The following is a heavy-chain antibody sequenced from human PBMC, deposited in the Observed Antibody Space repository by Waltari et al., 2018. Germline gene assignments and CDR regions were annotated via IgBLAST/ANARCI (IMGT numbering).Heavy chain of an antibody. CDR3: ATYSWTSDFDY. V-gene: IGHV3-23*01. J-gene: IGHJ4*02. Sequence: EVQMLESGGGLVQPGGSLRISCAASGFIFSSFAMTWVRQAPGKGLEWVSTITSDGGKTYYADSVKGRFTISRDNSKNTLFLQMNSLRADDTALYYCATYSWTSDFDYWGQGSLVTVSS. CDR1: GFIFSSFA. CDR2: ITSDGGKT. D-gene: IGHD4-4*01.